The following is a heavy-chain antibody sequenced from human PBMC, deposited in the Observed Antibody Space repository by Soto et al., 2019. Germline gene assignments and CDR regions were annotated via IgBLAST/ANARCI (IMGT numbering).Heavy chain of an antibody. CDR3: ARVGVTLTPRSYFDL. CDR2: IIPFFGTP. Sequence: QVQLVQCGAEVRQPGSSVKVSCKPSGDTFNNYAINWVRQAPGQGLEWVGGIIPFFGTPNYAESFQGRVTITADESTSTVYMALSSLRSEDTAIYYCARVGVTLTPRSYFDLWGQGSLVTVSP. CDR1: GDTFNNYA. J-gene: IGHJ4*02. V-gene: IGHV1-69*01. D-gene: IGHD3-16*01.